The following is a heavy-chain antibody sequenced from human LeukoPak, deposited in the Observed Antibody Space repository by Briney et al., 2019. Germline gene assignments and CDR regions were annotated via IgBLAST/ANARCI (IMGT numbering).Heavy chain of an antibody. CDR2: ISSSGSNI. J-gene: IGHJ6*03. CDR3: ARIPRSPRGYYYYMDV. CDR1: GFTFSSYE. V-gene: IGHV3-48*03. D-gene: IGHD2-2*01. Sequence: PGGSLRLSCAASGFTFSSYEMNWVRRAPGKGLEWVSYISSSGSNIYYADSVKGRFTISRDNAKNSLYLQMNSLRAEDTAVYYCARIPRSPRGYYYYMDVWGKGTTVTISS.